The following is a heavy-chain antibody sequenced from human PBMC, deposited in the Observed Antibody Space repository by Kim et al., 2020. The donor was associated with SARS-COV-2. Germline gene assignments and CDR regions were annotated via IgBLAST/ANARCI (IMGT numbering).Heavy chain of an antibody. V-gene: IGHV4-59*01. CDR3: ARGSVVPAAFIDY. CDR1: GGSISSYY. J-gene: IGHJ4*02. D-gene: IGHD2-2*01. Sequence: SETLSLTCTVSGGSISSYYWSWIRQPPGKGLEWIGYIYYSGSTNYNPSLKSRVTISVDTSKNQFSLKLSSVTAADTAVYYCARGSVVPAAFIDYWGQGTLVTVSS. CDR2: IYYSGST.